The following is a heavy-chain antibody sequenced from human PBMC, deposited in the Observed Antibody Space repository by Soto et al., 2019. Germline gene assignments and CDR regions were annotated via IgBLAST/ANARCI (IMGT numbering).Heavy chain of an antibody. V-gene: IGHV4-34*01. CDR3: ARGLFCSGGSCYGEKYFQH. J-gene: IGHJ1*01. CDR2: INHSGST. Sequence: PSETLSLTCAVYGGSFSGYYWSWIRQPPGKGLEWIGEINHSGSTNYNPSLKSRVTISVDTSKNQFSLKLSSVTAADTAVYYCARGLFCSGGSCYGEKYFQHWGQGTLVTVSS. CDR1: GGSFSGYY. D-gene: IGHD2-15*01.